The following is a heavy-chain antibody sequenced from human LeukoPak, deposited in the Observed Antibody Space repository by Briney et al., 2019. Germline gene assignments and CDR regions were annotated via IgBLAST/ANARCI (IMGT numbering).Heavy chain of an antibody. J-gene: IGHJ4*02. Sequence: GGSLRLSCAASGFTFSSYAMHWVRQAPGKGLEWVAVISYDGSNKYYADSVKGRFTISRDNSKNTLYLQMNSLRAEDTAVYYCARAVAGKPGLFDYWGQGTLVTVSS. CDR3: ARAVAGKPGLFDY. CDR2: ISYDGSNK. V-gene: IGHV3-30*14. CDR1: GFTFSSYA. D-gene: IGHD6-19*01.